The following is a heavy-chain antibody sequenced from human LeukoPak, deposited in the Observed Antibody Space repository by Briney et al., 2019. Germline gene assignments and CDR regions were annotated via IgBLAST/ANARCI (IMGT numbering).Heavy chain of an antibody. Sequence: GGSLRLAYTASGFTVSGTEMSWVRQAPGKGLEWVSSVGGGSTYYADSVKGRFTISRDNSKNTLYLQMNSLRAEDTAVYYCARGPSGYHNTGGQGTLVTVSS. CDR2: VGGGST. CDR3: ARGPSGYHNT. CDR1: GFTVSGTE. V-gene: IGHV3-38-3*01. D-gene: IGHD5-12*01. J-gene: IGHJ4*02.